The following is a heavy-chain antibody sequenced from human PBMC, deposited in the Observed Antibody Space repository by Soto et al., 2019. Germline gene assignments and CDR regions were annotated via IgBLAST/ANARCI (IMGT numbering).Heavy chain of an antibody. J-gene: IGHJ4*02. CDR1: GFSLSTSGMC. CDR3: ARIPRSYSGSYTYFDY. CDR2: IDWDDDK. Sequence: SGPTLVNPTQTLTLTCTFSGFSLSTSGMCAGWIRQPPGKALEWLARIDWDDDKYYSTSLKTRLTISKDTSKNQVVLTMTNMDPVDTATYYCARIPRSYSGSYTYFDYWGQGTLVTVSS. D-gene: IGHD1-26*01. V-gene: IGHV2-70*11.